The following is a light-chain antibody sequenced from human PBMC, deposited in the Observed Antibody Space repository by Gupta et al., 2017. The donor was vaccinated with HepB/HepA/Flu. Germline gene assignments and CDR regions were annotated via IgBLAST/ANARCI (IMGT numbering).Light chain of an antibody. CDR3: CSYTNRSTLVV. J-gene: IGLJ2*01. V-gene: IGLV2-14*03. Sequence: QSDSTQPVFVSGSHGPSITSSCTGASSDVGGYNYVSWYQQHPAKAPRLMIYDVSNRPSGVAVRFSGSRSGNTASLTITGLQADEEADYYCCSYTNRSTLVVFGGGTKLTVL. CDR1: SSDVGGYNY. CDR2: DVS.